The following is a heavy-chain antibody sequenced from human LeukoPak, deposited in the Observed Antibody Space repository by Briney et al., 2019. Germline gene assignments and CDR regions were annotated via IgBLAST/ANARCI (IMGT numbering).Heavy chain of an antibody. CDR1: GFTFSSYE. CDR3: ARGDEDLTFDP. CDR2: ISSSGSTI. J-gene: IGHJ5*02. V-gene: IGHV3-48*03. Sequence: SGGSLRLSCAASGFTFSSYEMNWVRQAPGKGLEWVSYISSSGSTIYYADSVKGRFTISRDNAKNSLYLQMNSLRAEDTAVYYWARGDEDLTFDPWGQGTLVTVSS.